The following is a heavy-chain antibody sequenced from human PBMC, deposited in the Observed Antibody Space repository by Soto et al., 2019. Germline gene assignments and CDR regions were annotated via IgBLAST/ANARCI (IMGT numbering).Heavy chain of an antibody. J-gene: IGHJ5*02. CDR2: ISGSGGST. D-gene: IGHD2-21*02. Sequence: GGSLRLSCAASGFTFSSYAMSWVRQAPGKGLEWVSAISGSGGSTYYADSVKGRFTISRDNSKNTLYLQMNSLRAEDTAVYYCAKDRSSCGGDCYSLNWFDPWGQGTLVTVSS. V-gene: IGHV3-23*01. CDR1: GFTFSSYA. CDR3: AKDRSSCGGDCYSLNWFDP.